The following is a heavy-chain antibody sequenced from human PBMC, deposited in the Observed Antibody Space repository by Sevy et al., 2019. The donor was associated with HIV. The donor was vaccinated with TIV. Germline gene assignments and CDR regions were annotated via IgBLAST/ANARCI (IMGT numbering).Heavy chain of an antibody. V-gene: IGHV3-23*01. CDR1: GFTFGSYG. CDR2: ISFSGVAT. J-gene: IGHJ6*02. CDR3: VKPPSNHDVLHYYGMDV. Sequence: GGSLRLSCVGSGFTFGSYGMSWVRQPPGKGLEWVLSISFSGVATFYADSVRGRFTISRDNSKNILYLQMNSLRAEDTAVYFCVKPPSNHDVLHYYGMDVWGQGTTVTVSS. D-gene: IGHD3-10*02.